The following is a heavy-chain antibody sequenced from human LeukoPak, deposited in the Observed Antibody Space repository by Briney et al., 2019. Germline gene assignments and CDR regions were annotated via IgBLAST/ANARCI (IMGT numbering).Heavy chain of an antibody. J-gene: IGHJ5*02. V-gene: IGHV3-11*01. CDR3: ATDSAGFDT. CDR2: INIGGTNT. CDR1: GFTFNDYY. Sequence: GGSLRLSCAASGFTFNDYYMSWIRQAPGKGLEWLSYINIGGTNTHYADSVKGRFTISRDNAKKSLYLEMNNLRAEDTAVYYCATDSAGFDTWGQGVLVTVSS.